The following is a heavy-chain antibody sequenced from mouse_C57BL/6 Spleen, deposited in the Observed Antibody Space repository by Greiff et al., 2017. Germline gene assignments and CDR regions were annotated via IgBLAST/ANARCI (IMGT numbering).Heavy chain of an antibody. V-gene: IGHV10-1*01. CDR3: VGGTVAY. J-gene: IGHJ3*01. CDR1: GFSFNTYA. Sequence: EVKVVESGGGLVQPKGSLKLSCAASGFSFNTYAMNWVRQAPGKGLEWVARIRSKSNNYATYYADSVKDRFTFSRDDSESMLYLQMNNLKTEDTAMYYCVGGTVAYWGQGTLVTVSA. D-gene: IGHD4-1*01. CDR2: IRSKSNNYAT.